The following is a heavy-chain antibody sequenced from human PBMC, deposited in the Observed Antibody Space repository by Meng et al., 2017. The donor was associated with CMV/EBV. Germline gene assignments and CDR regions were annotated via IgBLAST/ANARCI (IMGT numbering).Heavy chain of an antibody. CDR3: ARGEIVVVPAAIRFNWYFDL. Sequence: FSGYYWSWLRPPPGKGLEWIGEINHSGSTNYNPSLKSRVTISVDTSKNQFSLKLSSVTAADTAVYYCARGEIVVVPAAIRFNWYFDLWGRGTLVTVSS. CDR1: FSGYY. J-gene: IGHJ2*01. CDR2: INHSGST. D-gene: IGHD2-2*02. V-gene: IGHV4-34*01.